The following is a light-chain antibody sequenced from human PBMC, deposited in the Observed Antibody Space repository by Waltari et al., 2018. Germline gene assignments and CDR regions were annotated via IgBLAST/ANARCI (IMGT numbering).Light chain of an antibody. CDR2: WAS. CDR1: QSVLHRTNSKNY. CDR3: MEALQSVT. Sequence: DIVVTQSPDSLAVSLGETATINCKSSQSVLHRTNSKNYLAWYKQKPGQPPKLLIYWASTRESGVPDRFSGSGSGTDFTLKISRVEAEDAGVYYCMEALQSVTFGQGTRLEIK. V-gene: IGKV4-1*01. J-gene: IGKJ5*01.